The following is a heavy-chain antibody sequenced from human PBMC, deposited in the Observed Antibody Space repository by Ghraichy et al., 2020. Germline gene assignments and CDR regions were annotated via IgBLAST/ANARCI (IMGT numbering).Heavy chain of an antibody. Sequence: SGPTLVKPTQTLTLTCSFSGFSLTTSGLGVGWIRQPPGKALEWLAFIYWNEDRRYSPALRSRLTITKDTSKNQVVLTMTDMDPVDTGTYYCGQRRSAYDYHSLDVWGQGTTVTVSS. CDR2: IYWNEDR. J-gene: IGHJ6*02. V-gene: IGHV2-5*01. CDR3: GQRRSAYDYHSLDV. CDR1: GFSLTTSGLG.